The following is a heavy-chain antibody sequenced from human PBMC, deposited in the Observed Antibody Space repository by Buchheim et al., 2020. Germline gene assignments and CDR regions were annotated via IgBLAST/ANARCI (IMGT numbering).Heavy chain of an antibody. CDR3: ARDGYNNFGEYFAMDV. CDR1: GGSINRGGYY. Sequence: QMQLQESGPGLVKPLQTLSLTCTVSGGSINRGGYYWSWIRQHSVRGLEWIGYIYYTGATYYSTSLKSRVSISVDMSKNQFSLRVNSVTAADTAAYFCARDGYNNFGEYFAMDVWGQGT. V-gene: IGHV4-31*03. J-gene: IGHJ6*02. CDR2: IYYTGAT. D-gene: IGHD4-11*01.